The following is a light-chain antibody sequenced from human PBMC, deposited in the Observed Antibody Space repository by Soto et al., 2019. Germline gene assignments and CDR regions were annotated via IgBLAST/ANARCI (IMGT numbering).Light chain of an antibody. CDR2: GAS. Sequence: EIVLTQSPGTLSLSPGERATLSCRASQSVSSDSLAWYQQKPGQAPRLLIYGASSRATDIPDRFSGRGSGTDFTLTVSSLEPEDFAVYYCQQYGSSPQTFGQGTEVEIK. V-gene: IGKV3-20*01. CDR1: QSVSSDS. CDR3: QQYGSSPQT. J-gene: IGKJ1*01.